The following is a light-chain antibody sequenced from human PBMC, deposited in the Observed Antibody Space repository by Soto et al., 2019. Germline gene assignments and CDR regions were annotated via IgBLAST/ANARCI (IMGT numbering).Light chain of an antibody. CDR2: EVS. V-gene: IGLV2-14*01. CDR1: NSDLGGYNY. CDR3: SSYNSSGTLV. Sequence: QSVLTQPASVSGSPGQSITVSCTGANSDLGGYNYVSWYQHHPGKAPKLMIYEVSNRPSGVSNRFSGSKSGNTASLAISGLQAVVEADSYCSSYNSSGTLVFGTGTKVTVL. J-gene: IGLJ1*01.